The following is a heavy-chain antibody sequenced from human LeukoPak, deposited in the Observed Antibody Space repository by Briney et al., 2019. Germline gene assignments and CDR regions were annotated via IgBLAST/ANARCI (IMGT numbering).Heavy chain of an antibody. CDR3: ASNDYVWGSYLDAFDI. CDR1: GGSFSGYY. J-gene: IGHJ3*02. V-gene: IGHV4-34*01. D-gene: IGHD3-16*01. CDR2: INHSGST. Sequence: SETLSLTCAVYGGSFSGYYWSWIRQPPGKGLEWIGEINHSGSTNYNPSLKSRVTISVDTSKNQFSLKLSSVTAADTAVYYCASNDYVWGSYLDAFDIWGQGTMVTVSS.